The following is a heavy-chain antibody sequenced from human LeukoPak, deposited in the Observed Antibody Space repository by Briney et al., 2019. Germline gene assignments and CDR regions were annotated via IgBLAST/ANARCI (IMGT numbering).Heavy chain of an antibody. CDR2: ISGSGGNT. V-gene: IGHV3-23*01. D-gene: IGHD2-15*01. J-gene: IGHJ4*02. CDR3: AKGCTPDY. Sequence: GSLRLSCAASGFTFTSFAMSWVRQAPGKGLEWVSAISGSGGNTYYADSVKGRFTISRDNSKNTLYLQMNSLRAEDTAAYYCAKGCTPDYWGQGTLVIASS. CDR1: GFTFTSFA.